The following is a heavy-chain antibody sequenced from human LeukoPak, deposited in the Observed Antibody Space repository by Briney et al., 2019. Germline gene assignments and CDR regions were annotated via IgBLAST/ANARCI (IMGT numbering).Heavy chain of an antibody. D-gene: IGHD2-2*03. J-gene: IGHJ4*02. CDR2: ISRSRGNT. V-gene: IGHV3-64*01. CDR1: GFTISRSS. Sequence: GGSLRLSCAASGFTISRSSMHWVRQAPGKGLEFVSAISRSRGNTYYANSVKGRFTISRDTSKNTLYLQVGSLRVEDMAVYYCARVGDRSGNGYSHWGQGTPVTVSS. CDR3: ARVGDRSGNGYSH.